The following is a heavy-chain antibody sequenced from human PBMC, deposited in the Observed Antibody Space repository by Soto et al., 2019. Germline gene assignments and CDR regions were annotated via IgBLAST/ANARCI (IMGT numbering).Heavy chain of an antibody. CDR2: INPNSGGT. D-gene: IGHD2-15*01. J-gene: IGHJ6*02. V-gene: IGHV1-2*04. CDR1: GYTFTGYY. Sequence: ASVKVSCKASGYTFTGYYMHWVRQAPGQGLEWMGWINPNSGGTNYAQKFQGWVTMTRDTSISTAYMELSRLRSDDTAVYYCARDEVVAAGGEYYYYYGMDVWGQGTTVTVSS. CDR3: ARDEVVAAGGEYYYYYGMDV.